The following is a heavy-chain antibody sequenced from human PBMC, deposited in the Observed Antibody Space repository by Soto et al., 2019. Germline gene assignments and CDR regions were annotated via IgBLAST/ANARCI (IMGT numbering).Heavy chain of an antibody. J-gene: IGHJ6*02. CDR2: IYPDDSDT. CDR1: GYSFTSYW. D-gene: IGHD5-12*01. Sequence: PGESLKISCKGSGYSFTSYWIGWVRQMPGKGLEWMGIIYPDDSDTRYSPSFQGQVTISADKSISTAYLQWSSLKASDTAMYYCARHVSDGYNLLYHYYYGMDVWGQGTTVTVSS. V-gene: IGHV5-51*01. CDR3: ARHVSDGYNLLYHYYYGMDV.